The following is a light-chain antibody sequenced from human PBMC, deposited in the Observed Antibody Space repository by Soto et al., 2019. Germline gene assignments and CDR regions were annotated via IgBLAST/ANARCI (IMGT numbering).Light chain of an antibody. CDR2: GAS. V-gene: IGKV1-5*01. CDR3: QHHNSYTQT. Sequence: DIQLTQSPPTLSASGGDRVTITCRASQSIRYYLAWYQQMPGKAPKLLIYGASSLQSGVPSRFSGSGSGTEFTLTISSLQPDDFATYFCQHHNSYTQTFGQGTKVDIK. J-gene: IGKJ1*01. CDR1: QSIRYY.